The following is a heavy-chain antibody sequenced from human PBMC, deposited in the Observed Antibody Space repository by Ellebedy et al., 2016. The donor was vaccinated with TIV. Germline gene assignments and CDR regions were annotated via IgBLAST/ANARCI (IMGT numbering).Heavy chain of an antibody. Sequence: SETLSLXXTVSGGSISSYYWSWIRQPPGKGLEWIGYIYYSGSTNYNPSLKSRVTISVDTSKNQFSLRLRSVTVADTAVYYCARDQVVRGGYHGMDVWGQGTTVTVSS. CDR2: IYYSGST. CDR3: ARDQVVRGGYHGMDV. J-gene: IGHJ6*02. CDR1: GGSISSYY. V-gene: IGHV4-59*01. D-gene: IGHD3-10*01.